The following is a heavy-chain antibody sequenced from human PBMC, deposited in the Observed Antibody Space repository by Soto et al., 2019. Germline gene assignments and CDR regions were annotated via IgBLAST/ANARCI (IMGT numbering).Heavy chain of an antibody. CDR1: GFTFSSYG. V-gene: IGHV3-30*18. CDR2: ISYDGSNK. D-gene: IGHD3-9*01. Sequence: PGGSLRLSCAASGFTFSSYGMHWVRQAPGKGLEWVAVISYDGSNKYYADSVKGRFTISRDNSKNTLYLQMNSLRAEDTAVYYCAKGRLKAGYYNYYYGMDVWGQGTTVTVSS. CDR3: AKGRLKAGYYNYYYGMDV. J-gene: IGHJ6*02.